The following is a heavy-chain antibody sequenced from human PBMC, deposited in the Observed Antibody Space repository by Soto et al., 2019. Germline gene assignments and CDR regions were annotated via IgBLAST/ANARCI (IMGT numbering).Heavy chain of an antibody. CDR2: IYGDNDK. CDR1: GFSLSNSGVG. D-gene: IGHD4-17*01. Sequence: QITLKESGPSPVKPTQTLTVTCTFSGFSLSNSGVGVAWIRQPPGKALEWLALIYGDNDKRYSPSLKSRLTITKDTSKTRVVLTMTNMDPVDTATYYCAHCTLHDYGDYDPGTSHVFDSRGQGTLFTVST. CDR3: AHCTLHDYGDYDPGTSHVFDS. J-gene: IGHJ4*02. V-gene: IGHV2-5*02.